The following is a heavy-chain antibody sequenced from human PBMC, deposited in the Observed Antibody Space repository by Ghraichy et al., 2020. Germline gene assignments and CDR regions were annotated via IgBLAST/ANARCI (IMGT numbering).Heavy chain of an antibody. CDR1: GGSFSGYY. V-gene: IGHV4-34*01. D-gene: IGHD2-2*01. J-gene: IGHJ6*02. CDR3: ARGRSCSSTSCYRYYGMDV. Sequence: SETLSLTCAVYGGSFSGYYWSWIRQPPGKGLEWIGEINHSGSTNYNPSLKSRVTISVDTSKNQFSLKLSSVTAADTAVYYCARGRSCSSTSCYRYYGMDVWGQGTTVTVSS. CDR2: INHSGST.